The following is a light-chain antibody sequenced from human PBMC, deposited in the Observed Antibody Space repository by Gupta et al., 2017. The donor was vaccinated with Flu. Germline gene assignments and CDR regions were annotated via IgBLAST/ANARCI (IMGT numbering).Light chain of an antibody. CDR2: AAS. V-gene: IGKV3-11*01. CDR3: QQRSNWPPIT. CDR1: QSVSSY. Sequence: EVVLTQSPATLSLSPGERATLSCRASQSVSSYLAWYQQKPGQAPRLLIYAASHRDPGIPARFSGSGYETDLTLTISSREPEDFALYYCQQRSNWPPITFGQGTLMEIK. J-gene: IGKJ5*01.